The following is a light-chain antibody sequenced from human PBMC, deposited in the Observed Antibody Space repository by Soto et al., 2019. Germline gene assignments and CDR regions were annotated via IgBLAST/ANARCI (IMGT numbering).Light chain of an antibody. V-gene: IGKV3-15*01. J-gene: IGKJ3*01. CDR3: QQDNSWPPGLFT. Sequence: DMAMPQSPATLSVSPGERATLSCRASQSISSNLAWYQQKPGQSPRLLIYGASTRATGVPARFSGSGSGTEFTLTISSLQSEDFAVYYCQQDNSWPPGLFTFGPGTKVDIK. CDR1: QSISSN. CDR2: GAS.